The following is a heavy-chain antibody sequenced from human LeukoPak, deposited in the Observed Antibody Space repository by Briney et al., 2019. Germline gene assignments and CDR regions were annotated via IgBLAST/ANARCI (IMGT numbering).Heavy chain of an antibody. V-gene: IGHV1-2*02. CDR3: ARGTYDKPDY. D-gene: IGHD3-22*01. J-gene: IGHJ4*02. CDR1: GYTFTVNH. Sequence: ASVTVSFTAAGYTFTVNHMHWVRQAPGQGKEWMGWINPKSGGTNYAQKVQGRVTMNRDTSISTGYMELSRLRSDDAAVYYCARGTYDKPDYWGQGTLITVSS. CDR2: INPKSGGT.